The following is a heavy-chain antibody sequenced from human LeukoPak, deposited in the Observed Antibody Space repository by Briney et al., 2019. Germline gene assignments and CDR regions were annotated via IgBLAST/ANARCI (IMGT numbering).Heavy chain of an antibody. D-gene: IGHD3-3*01. V-gene: IGHV3-49*03. CDR1: GFTFGDYA. Sequence: GGSLRLSCTHSGFTFGDYAMSWFRQAPGEGREWVGFIRSKAYGGTTEYAASVKGRFTISREDSKSLAYLQTNSLKTEETAVYYCTRDPGITIFGVILIPFDYWGQGTLVTVSS. J-gene: IGHJ4*02. CDR2: IRSKAYGGTT. CDR3: TRDPGITIFGVILIPFDY.